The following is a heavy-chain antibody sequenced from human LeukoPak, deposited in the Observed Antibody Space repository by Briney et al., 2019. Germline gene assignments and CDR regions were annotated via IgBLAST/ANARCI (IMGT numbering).Heavy chain of an antibody. Sequence: SXXXXXXTFXXAXRSWXXXAPGXXGEGVXRXXXKTDGGTTDYAAPVKGRFTISRGDSKNTLYLQMNSLKTEDTAVYYCTTSQTTNYDFWSGYRHWGQGTLVTVSS. J-gene: IGHJ4*02. CDR1: XXTFXXAX. CDR3: TTSQTTNYDFWSGYRH. V-gene: IGHV3-15*01. D-gene: IGHD3-3*01. CDR2: XXXKTDGGTT.